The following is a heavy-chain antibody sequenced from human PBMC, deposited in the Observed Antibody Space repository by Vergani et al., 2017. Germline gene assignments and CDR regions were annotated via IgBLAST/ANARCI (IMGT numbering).Heavy chain of an antibody. D-gene: IGHD3-10*01. V-gene: IGHV3-23*04. CDR3: AKGARRFGERTYYGMDV. J-gene: IGHJ6*02. CDR1: GFTFSSYA. CDR2: ISGSGGST. Sequence: VQLVESGGGVVQPGRSLRLSCAASGFTFSSYAMSWVRQAPGKGLEWVSAISGSGGSTYYADSVKGRFTISRDNSKNTLYLQMNSLRAEDTAVYYCAKGARRFGERTYYGMDVWGQGTTVTVSS.